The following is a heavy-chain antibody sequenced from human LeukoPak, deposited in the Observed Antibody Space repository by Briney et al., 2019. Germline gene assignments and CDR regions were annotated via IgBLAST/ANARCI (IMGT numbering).Heavy chain of an antibody. Sequence: SETLSLTCTVSGGSISSGSYYWSWIRQPAGKGLEWIGRIYTSGSTNYNPSLKSRVTISVDTSKNQFSLKLSSVTAADTAVYYCARELPYNYMDVWGKGTTATISS. CDR2: IYTSGST. V-gene: IGHV4-61*02. J-gene: IGHJ6*03. CDR1: GGSISSGSYY. D-gene: IGHD3-10*01. CDR3: ARELPYNYMDV.